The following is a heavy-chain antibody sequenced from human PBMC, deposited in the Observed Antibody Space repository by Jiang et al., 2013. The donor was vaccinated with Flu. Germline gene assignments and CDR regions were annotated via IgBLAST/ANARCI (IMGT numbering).Heavy chain of an antibody. D-gene: IGHD2-15*01. V-gene: IGHV1-3*01. Sequence: SGAEVKKPGASVKVSCKASGYTFTSYAMHWVRQAPGQRLEWMGWINAGNGNTKYSQKFQGRVTITRDTSASTAYMELSGLRSEDTAVYYCAREGDRILRGGMDVWGQGTTVTVSS. CDR2: INAGNGNT. CDR1: GYTFTSYA. J-gene: IGHJ6*02. CDR3: AREGDRILRGGMDV.